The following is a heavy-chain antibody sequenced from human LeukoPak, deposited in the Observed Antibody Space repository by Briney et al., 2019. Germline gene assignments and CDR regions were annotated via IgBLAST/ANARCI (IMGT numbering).Heavy chain of an antibody. D-gene: IGHD6-19*01. CDR2: IHTSGST. V-gene: IGHV4-4*07. CDR3: ARGKVVAGTPGQNSWDY. Sequence: SETLSLTCTVSGGSISSYYWNWIRQPAGKGLEWIGRIHTSGSTNYNPSLKSRVTMSVDTSRNQFSLKLSSVTAADTAVYYCARGKVVAGTPGQNSWDYWGQGTLVTVSS. J-gene: IGHJ4*02. CDR1: GGSISSYY.